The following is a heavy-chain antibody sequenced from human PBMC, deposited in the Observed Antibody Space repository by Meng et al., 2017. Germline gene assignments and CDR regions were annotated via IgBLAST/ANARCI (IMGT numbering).Heavy chain of an antibody. CDR3: ARDLVLSSSWDPYYYYGMDV. Sequence: GESLKISCAASGFTVSSNYMSWVRQAPGKVLEWVPVIYSGGSTYYADSVKGRFTISRHNSKNTLYLQMNSLRAEDTAVYYCARDLVLSSSWDPYYYYGMDVWGQGTTVTVSS. J-gene: IGHJ6*02. V-gene: IGHV3-53*04. CDR2: IYSGGST. CDR1: GFTVSSNY. D-gene: IGHD6-13*01.